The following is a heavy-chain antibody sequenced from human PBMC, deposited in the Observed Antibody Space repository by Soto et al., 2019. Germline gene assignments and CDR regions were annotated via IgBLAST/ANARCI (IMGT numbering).Heavy chain of an antibody. CDR2: ITGSGVST. Sequence: RXSFAASGFTFSSYAMNWVRQAPGKGLEWVSGITGSGVSTYYADSVKGRLTISRDNSKNTLYLQMNSLRADDTALYYCAKVRGHWYFDLWGRGTLVTVSS. CDR1: GFTFSSYA. CDR3: AKVRGHWYFDL. J-gene: IGHJ2*01. V-gene: IGHV3-23*01.